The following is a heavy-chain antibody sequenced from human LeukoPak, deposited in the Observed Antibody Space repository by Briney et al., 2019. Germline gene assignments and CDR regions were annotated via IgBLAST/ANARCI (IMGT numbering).Heavy chain of an antibody. Sequence: SQTLSLTCTVSGGSINSGGYYWSWIRQHPGKDLEWIGYIYYSGSTYYNPSLKSRVIISVDTSKNQFSLKLSSVTAADTAVYCCARDRLSCSSTSCSHYYFDSWGQGTLVTVSS. J-gene: IGHJ4*02. CDR3: ARDRLSCSSTSCSHYYFDS. V-gene: IGHV4-31*03. CDR1: GGSINSGGYY. D-gene: IGHD2-2*01. CDR2: IYYSGST.